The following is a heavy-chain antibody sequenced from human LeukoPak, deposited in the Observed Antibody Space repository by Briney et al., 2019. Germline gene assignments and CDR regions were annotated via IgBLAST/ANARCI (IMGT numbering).Heavy chain of an antibody. J-gene: IGHJ6*02. CDR1: GGSFSGYY. CDR3: ARTHIVVVPAARLYYYYGMDV. D-gene: IGHD2-2*01. V-gene: IGHV4-34*01. CDR2: INHSGST. Sequence: PSETLSLTCAVYGGSFSGYYWSWIRQPPGKGLEWIGEINHSGSTNYSPSLKSRVTISVDTSKNQFSLKLSSVTAADTAVYYCARTHIVVVPAARLYYYYGMDVWGQGTTVTVSS.